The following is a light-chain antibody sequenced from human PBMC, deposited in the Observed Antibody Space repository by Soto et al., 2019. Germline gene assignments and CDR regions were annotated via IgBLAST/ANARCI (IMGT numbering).Light chain of an antibody. V-gene: IGKV1-5*01. CDR1: QSISSW. CDR2: DAS. J-gene: IGKJ2*01. Sequence: DIQMTQSPSTLSASVGDGVTITCRARQSISSWLGWYQPKPGKAPKLLIYDASSLESGVPSRFSGSGSGTDLTLTNSSLQPEDSANQYSKQSNSYSMDTFGQGTKLAIK. CDR3: KQSNSYSMDT.